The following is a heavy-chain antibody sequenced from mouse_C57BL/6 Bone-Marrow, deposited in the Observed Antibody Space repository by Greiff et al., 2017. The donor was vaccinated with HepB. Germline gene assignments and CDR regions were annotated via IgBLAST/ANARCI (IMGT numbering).Heavy chain of an antibody. CDR1: GYTFTSYG. Sequence: QVQLKQSGAELARPGASVKLSCKASGYTFTSYGISWVKQRTGQGLEWIGEIYPRSGNTYYNEKFKGKATLTADKSSSTAYMELRSLTSEDSAVYFCARGLLYYYGSSYWYFDVWGTGTTVTVSS. J-gene: IGHJ1*03. V-gene: IGHV1-81*01. CDR3: ARGLLYYYGSSYWYFDV. CDR2: IYPRSGNT. D-gene: IGHD1-1*01.